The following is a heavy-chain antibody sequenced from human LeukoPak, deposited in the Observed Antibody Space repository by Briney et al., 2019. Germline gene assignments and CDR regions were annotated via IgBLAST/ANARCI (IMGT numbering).Heavy chain of an antibody. J-gene: IGHJ4*02. D-gene: IGHD7-27*01. CDR2: ISWNSGSI. CDR3: ARPELTGWSVLFDF. Sequence: GRSLRLSCAASGFTFDDYAMHWVRQAPGKGLEWVSGISWNSGSIGYADAVKGRFTISRDNAKNSLYLQMNSLRAEDTAVYFSARPELTGWSVLFDFWGQGTLVTVSS. V-gene: IGHV3-9*01. CDR1: GFTFDDYA.